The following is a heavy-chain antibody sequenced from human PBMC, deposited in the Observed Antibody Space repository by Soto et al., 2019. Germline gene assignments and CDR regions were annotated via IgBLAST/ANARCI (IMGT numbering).Heavy chain of an antibody. CDR2: ISYDGSNK. J-gene: IGHJ4*02. CDR3: AKDSGVFGVVMTPLFFDY. CDR1: GFTFISYG. D-gene: IGHD3-3*01. V-gene: IGHV3-30*18. Sequence: PGGSLRLSCAASGFTFISYGMHWVRQAPGKGLEWVAVISYDGSNKYYADSVKGRFTISRDNSKNTLYLQMNSLRAEDTAVYYCAKDSGVFGVVMTPLFFDYWGQGTLVTVSS.